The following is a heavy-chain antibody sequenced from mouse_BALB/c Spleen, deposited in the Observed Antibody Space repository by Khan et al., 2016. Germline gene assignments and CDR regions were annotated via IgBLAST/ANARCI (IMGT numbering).Heavy chain of an antibody. CDR1: GYSITSDYA. Sequence: EVQLQESGPGLVKPSQSLSLTCTVTGYSITSDYAWNWIRQFPGNKLEWMGYISYSGSTSYNPSLKSRIYTTRDTSKNQFFLQLNSVTTDDTATYYCARWRSYFDYWGQGTTLTVSS. V-gene: IGHV3-2*02. J-gene: IGHJ2*01. CDR2: ISYSGST. CDR3: ARWRSYFDY.